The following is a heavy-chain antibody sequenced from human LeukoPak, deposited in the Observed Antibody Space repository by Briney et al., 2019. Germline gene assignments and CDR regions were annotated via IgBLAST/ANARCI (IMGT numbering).Heavy chain of an antibody. V-gene: IGHV4-34*01. D-gene: IGHD4-11*01. J-gene: IGHJ4*02. Sequence: SETLPLTCAVYGGSVSSYYSSWIRQPPGQWMDFIWEINPSCSTNYYPYLKIRVNISVDTSKNKFSMKLISVTSAFMAVYSCSRTTMATVTENEGFDSWGQGTLVTVSS. CDR2: INPSCST. CDR3: SRTTMATVTENEGFDS. CDR1: GGSVSSYY.